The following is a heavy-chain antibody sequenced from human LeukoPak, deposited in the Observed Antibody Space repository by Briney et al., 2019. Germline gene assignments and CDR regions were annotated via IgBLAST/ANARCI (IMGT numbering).Heavy chain of an antibody. D-gene: IGHD6-13*01. CDR1: GFTFSSYG. Sequence: GGSLRLSCAASGFTFSSYGMHWVRQAPGKGVEWVAVISYDGSNKYYADSVKGRFTISRDNSKNTLYLQMNSLRAEDTAVYYCAKDRIAAAGVYYFDYWGQGTLVTVSS. CDR3: AKDRIAAAGVYYFDY. CDR2: ISYDGSNK. J-gene: IGHJ4*02. V-gene: IGHV3-30*18.